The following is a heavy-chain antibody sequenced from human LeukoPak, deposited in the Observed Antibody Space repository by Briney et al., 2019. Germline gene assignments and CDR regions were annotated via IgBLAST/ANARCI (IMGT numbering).Heavy chain of an antibody. CDR3: ARDCSGGSCYGAPDA. Sequence: SETLSLTCTVSGGSINSDDYYWSWIRQPPGKGLEWMGYIYNRGSTYYNPSLKSRVTISLDTSRNQFSLRLSSVTAADTAVYYCARDCSGGSCYGAPDAWGQGTMVTVSS. D-gene: IGHD2-15*01. CDR2: IYNRGST. J-gene: IGHJ3*01. V-gene: IGHV4-30-4*01. CDR1: GGSINSDDYY.